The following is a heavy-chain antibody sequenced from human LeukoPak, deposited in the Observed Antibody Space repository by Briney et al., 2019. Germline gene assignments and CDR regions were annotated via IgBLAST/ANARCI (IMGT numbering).Heavy chain of an antibody. CDR2: IYSGGNT. CDR1: GFTVSSNY. Sequence: PGGSLRLSCTASGFTVSSNYMSWVRQAPGKGLEWVSVIYSGGNTYYADSVRGRFTISRDNSKNTVFLQMNSLRAGDTAVYYCASGTTLVQGVIFYYWGQGTLVTVAS. J-gene: IGHJ4*02. V-gene: IGHV3-53*01. D-gene: IGHD3-10*01. CDR3: ASGTTLVQGVIFYY.